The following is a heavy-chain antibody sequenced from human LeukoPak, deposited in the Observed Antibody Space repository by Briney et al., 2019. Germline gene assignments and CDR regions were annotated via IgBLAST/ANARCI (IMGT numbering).Heavy chain of an antibody. CDR1: GYTFTGYY. CDR3: ARELELFVGGETFNAFDI. J-gene: IGHJ3*02. V-gene: IGHV1-2*02. CDR2: ITPNSGGT. D-gene: IGHD1-7*01. Sequence: GASVKVSCKASGYTFTGYYMHWVRQAPGKGLGGRGGITPNSGGTNYAQKFQGRVTMTRDTSISTAYMELSRLRSDDTAVYYCARELELFVGGETFNAFDIWGQGTMVTVSS.